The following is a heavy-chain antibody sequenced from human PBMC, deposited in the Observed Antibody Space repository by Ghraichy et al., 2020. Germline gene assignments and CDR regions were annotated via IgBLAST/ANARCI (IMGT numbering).Heavy chain of an antibody. CDR2: IIPIFGTA. CDR3: ARLLPPEVGGNLLGTPYYYYYGMDV. V-gene: IGHV1-69*13. CDR1: GGTFSSYA. Sequence: SVKVSCKASGGTFSSYAISWVRQAPGQGLEWMGGIIPIFGTANYAQKFQGRVTITADESTSTAYMELSSLRSEDTAVYYCARLLPPEVGGNLLGTPYYYYYGMDVWGQGTTVTVSS. D-gene: IGHD4-23*01. J-gene: IGHJ6*02.